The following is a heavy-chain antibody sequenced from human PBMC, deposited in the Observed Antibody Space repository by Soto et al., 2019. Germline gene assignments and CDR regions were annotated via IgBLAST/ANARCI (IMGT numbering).Heavy chain of an antibody. V-gene: IGHV4-4*02. CDR2: IYHSGTT. D-gene: IGHD2-15*01. J-gene: IGHJ4*02. CDR1: GGSISDNC. CDR3: ARHVAVPRTRGFDY. Sequence: QVQLQESGPGLVKPSGTLSLTCAVAGGSISDNCWSWFRQAPGKGLEWIGDIYHSGTTYYNPSLKGRVIILVDKSASQISLPLSSVTAADTDVYYCARHVAVPRTRGFDYWGQGALVAVSS.